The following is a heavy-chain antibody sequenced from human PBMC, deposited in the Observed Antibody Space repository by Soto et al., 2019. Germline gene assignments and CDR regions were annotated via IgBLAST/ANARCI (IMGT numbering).Heavy chain of an antibody. V-gene: IGHV1-18*01. CDR3: ARDRLRGYDSGGFYS. Sequence: QVQLVQSGAELRKPGASVKVSCKASGYSFSSYGINWVRQAPGQGLEWMGWINTYNGNRNYAQKFEDRVTMTTATSTNTVYMELRSLKSDDTAIYCCARDRLRGYDSGGFYSWGQGTLVTVTS. D-gene: IGHD3-22*01. CDR2: INTYNGNR. J-gene: IGHJ4*02. CDR1: GYSFSSYG.